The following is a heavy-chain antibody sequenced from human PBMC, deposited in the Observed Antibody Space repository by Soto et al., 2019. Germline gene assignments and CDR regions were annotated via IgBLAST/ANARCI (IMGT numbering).Heavy chain of an antibody. D-gene: IGHD3-10*01. J-gene: IGHJ3*02. CDR2: ISKNGIDI. V-gene: IGHV3-48*03. Sequence: GSLRLSCAASGFSFSTYEMNWVRQAPGKGLEWVSYISKNGIDIYYADSVKGRFTISRDNANNSLFLQMNSLRAEDTAVYYCAPRKSGSFNIGAFDIWGQGTMVTVSS. CDR1: GFSFSTYE. CDR3: APRKSGSFNIGAFDI.